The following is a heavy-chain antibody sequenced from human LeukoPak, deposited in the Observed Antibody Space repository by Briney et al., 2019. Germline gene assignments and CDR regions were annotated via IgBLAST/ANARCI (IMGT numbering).Heavy chain of an antibody. V-gene: IGHV1-2*02. CDR2: INPNSGGT. J-gene: IGHJ4*01. Sequence: GASVKVSCKASGYTFTGYYMHWVRQAPGQGLEWMGWINPNSGGTNYAQKFQGRVTMTRDTSISTAYMELSRLRSDDTAVYYCASRSSRDGYNSNDYWGQGTLVTVSS. CDR1: GYTFTGYY. CDR3: ASRSSRDGYNSNDY. D-gene: IGHD5-24*01.